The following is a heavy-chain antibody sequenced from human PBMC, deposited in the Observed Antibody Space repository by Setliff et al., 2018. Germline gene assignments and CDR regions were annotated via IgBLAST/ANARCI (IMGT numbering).Heavy chain of an antibody. CDR2: INPSSGAT. D-gene: IGHD3-16*01. V-gene: IGHV1-2*06. J-gene: IGHJ3*02. Sequence: ASVKVSCKASGYTFTGYYMYWVRQAPGQELEWMGRINPSSGATIYAQKFQGRVAMTSDTSISTAYMELGRLRSDDTAVYFCARDGGGDSDAFDIWGQGTMVT. CDR3: ARDGGGDSDAFDI. CDR1: GYTFTGYY.